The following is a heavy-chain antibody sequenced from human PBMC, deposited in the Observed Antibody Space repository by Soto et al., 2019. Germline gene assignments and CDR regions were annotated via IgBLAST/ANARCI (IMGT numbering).Heavy chain of an antibody. D-gene: IGHD3-22*01. CDR2: IWYDGSNK. CDR1: GFTFSSYG. Sequence: GGSLRLSCAASGFTFSSYGMHWVRQAPGKGLEWVAVIWYDGSNKYYADSVKGRFTISRDNSKNTLYLQMNSLRAEDTAVYYCARVSPYYYDSSGSFDYWGQGTMVTAPQ. J-gene: IGHJ4*02. V-gene: IGHV3-33*01. CDR3: ARVSPYYYDSSGSFDY.